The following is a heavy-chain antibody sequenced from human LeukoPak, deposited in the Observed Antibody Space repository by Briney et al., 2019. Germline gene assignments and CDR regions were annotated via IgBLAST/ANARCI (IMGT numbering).Heavy chain of an antibody. CDR2: ISWNSGSM. Sequence: GRSLRLSCAASGFTFDDYAMHWVRQAPGKGLEWVSGISWNSGSMGYADSVKGRFTISRDNAKNSLYLQMNSLRAEDTALYYCAKDKAYYYYYMDVWGKGTTVTVSS. CDR3: AKDKAYYYYYMDV. J-gene: IGHJ6*03. V-gene: IGHV3-9*01. CDR1: GFTFDDYA.